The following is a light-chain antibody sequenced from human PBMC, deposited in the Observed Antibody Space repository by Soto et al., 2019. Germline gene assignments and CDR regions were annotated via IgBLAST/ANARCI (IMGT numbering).Light chain of an antibody. CDR2: DVN. CDR3: CSFSTSGTHV. V-gene: IGLV2-14*01. Sequence: QSALTQPASVSGSPGQSITFSCTGTSSDLGTYDYVSWHQQHPGKAPKLIIYDVNNRPSGVSSRFSGSKYGNTASLTISGLQTEDEADYYCCSFSTSGTHVFGTGTKVTVL. J-gene: IGLJ1*01. CDR1: SSDLGTYDY.